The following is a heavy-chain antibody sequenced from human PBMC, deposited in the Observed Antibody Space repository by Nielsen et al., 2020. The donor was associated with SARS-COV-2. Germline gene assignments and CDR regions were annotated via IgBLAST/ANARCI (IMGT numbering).Heavy chain of an antibody. J-gene: IGHJ4*02. D-gene: IGHD3-22*01. CDR1: GASVNNFH. CDR2: SSARGAT. CDR3: AKYDTHSD. Sequence: SETLSLTCTVSGASVNNFHWTWHRQFPGKGLEWIGYSSARGATRYNPSLKSRVSISIDTSKNQFSLNLMSVTAADSAIYFCAKYDTHSDWGQGTQVIVFS. V-gene: IGHV4-4*08.